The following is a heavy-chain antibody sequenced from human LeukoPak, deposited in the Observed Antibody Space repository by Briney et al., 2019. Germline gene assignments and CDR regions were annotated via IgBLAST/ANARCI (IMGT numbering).Heavy chain of an antibody. Sequence: PGGSLTLSCTASGFTLSNYWMHWVRHAPGKGLVWVSRVSRDGTNTNYADSVKGRFTISKDNSKNTLYLQMNNLRAEDTAFYYRSNFKSVAGTYYFDSWGQGTLVTVSS. J-gene: IGHJ4*02. V-gene: IGHV3-74*01. CDR3: SNFKSVAGTYYFDS. D-gene: IGHD2-15*01. CDR2: VSRDGTNT. CDR1: GFTLSNYW.